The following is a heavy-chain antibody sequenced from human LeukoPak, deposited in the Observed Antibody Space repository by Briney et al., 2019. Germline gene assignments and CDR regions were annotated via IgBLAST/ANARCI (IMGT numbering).Heavy chain of an antibody. CDR2: INPNSGGT. V-gene: IGHV1-2*02. CDR3: AGEMCRKVGWFDP. D-gene: IGHD1-14*01. Sequence: GASVKVSCKASGYTFTGYYMHLVRQAPGQGLEWMGWINPNSGGTNYAQKFQGRVTMTRDTSISTAYMELSRLRSDDTAVYYCAGEMCRKVGWFDPWGQGTLVTVSS. CDR1: GYTFTGYY. J-gene: IGHJ5*02.